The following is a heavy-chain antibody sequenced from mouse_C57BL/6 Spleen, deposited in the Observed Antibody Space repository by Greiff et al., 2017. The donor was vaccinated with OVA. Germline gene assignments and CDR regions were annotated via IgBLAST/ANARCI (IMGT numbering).Heavy chain of an antibody. CDR1: GYTFTGYW. J-gene: IGHJ4*01. D-gene: IGHD2-1*01. Sequence: QVQLKESGAALMKPGASVKLSCKATGYTFTGYWIEWVKQRPGHGLEWIGEILPGSGSTNYNEKFKGKATFTADTSSNTAYMQLSSLTTEDSAIYYCERRNGNYEDYYAMDYWGQGTSVTVSS. CDR2: ILPGSGST. CDR3: ERRNGNYEDYYAMDY. V-gene: IGHV1-9*01.